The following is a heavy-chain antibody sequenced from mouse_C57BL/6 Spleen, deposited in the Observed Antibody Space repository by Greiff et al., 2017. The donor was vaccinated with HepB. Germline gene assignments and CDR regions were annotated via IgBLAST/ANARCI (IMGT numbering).Heavy chain of an antibody. Sequence: EVQLQQSGPELVKPGASVKIPCKASGYTFTDYNMDWVKQSHGKSLEWIGDINPNNVGTIYNQKFKGKATLTVDKSSSTAYMELRSLTSEDTAVYYWARGFTTSWYFDVWGTGTTVTVSS. D-gene: IGHD1-1*01. V-gene: IGHV1-18*01. J-gene: IGHJ1*03. CDR3: ARGFTTSWYFDV. CDR2: INPNNVGT. CDR1: GYTFTDYN.